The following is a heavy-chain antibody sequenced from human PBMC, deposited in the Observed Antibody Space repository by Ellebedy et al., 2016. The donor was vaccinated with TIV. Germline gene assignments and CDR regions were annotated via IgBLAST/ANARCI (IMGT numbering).Heavy chain of an antibody. D-gene: IGHD5-12*01. Sequence: ASVKVSXXASGYTFTGYYMHWVRQAPGQGLEWVGWINPNSGNTGYAQKFQGRVTMTRNTSISTAYMELSSLRSEDTAVYYCARTDSGYDSLDYWGQGTLVTVSS. CDR2: INPNSGNT. J-gene: IGHJ4*02. CDR1: GYTFTGYY. CDR3: ARTDSGYDSLDY. V-gene: IGHV1-8*02.